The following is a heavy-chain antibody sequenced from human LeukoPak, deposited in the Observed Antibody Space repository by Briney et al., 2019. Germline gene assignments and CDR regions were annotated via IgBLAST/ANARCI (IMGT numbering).Heavy chain of an antibody. CDR2: INSDGSSI. V-gene: IGHV3-74*03. CDR3: AREGRVSGYDFDC. J-gene: IGHJ4*02. CDR1: GFTFSSYR. D-gene: IGHD5-12*01. Sequence: GGSPRLSCAASGFTFSSYRMHWVRHAPGKGLVWVSRINSDGSSITYADSVKGRFTISRDNAKNTLYLQMNSLRVEDTAVYYCAREGRVSGYDFDCWGQGTLVTVSS.